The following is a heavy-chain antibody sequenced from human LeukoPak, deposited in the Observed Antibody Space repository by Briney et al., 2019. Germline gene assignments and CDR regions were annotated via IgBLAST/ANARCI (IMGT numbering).Heavy chain of an antibody. J-gene: IGHJ4*02. Sequence: SVKVSCKGSGFTFTSSAMQWVRQARGQRLEWIGWIVVGSGNTNYAQKFQERVTITRDMSTSTAYMELSSLRSEDTAVYYCARARIESSSWYPHFDYWGQGTLVTVSS. D-gene: IGHD6-13*01. CDR1: GFTFTSSA. CDR2: IVVGSGNT. CDR3: ARARIESSSWYPHFDY. V-gene: IGHV1-58*02.